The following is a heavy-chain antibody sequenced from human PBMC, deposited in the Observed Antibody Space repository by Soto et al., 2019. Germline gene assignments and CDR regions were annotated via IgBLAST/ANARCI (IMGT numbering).Heavy chain of an antibody. J-gene: IGHJ4*02. CDR3: AKDRAGDIYVAARSGLDY. CDR2: ISYDGSNK. CDR1: GFTFFSYG. Sequence: GGSLRISCAASGFTFFSYGMHWVRQAPGKGLEWVAVISYDGSNKYYGDSVKGRFTISRDNSKNTLYLQMNSLRADDTAVYYCAKDRAGDIYVAARSGLDYWGQGTLVTVSS. V-gene: IGHV3-30*18. D-gene: IGHD3-3*01.